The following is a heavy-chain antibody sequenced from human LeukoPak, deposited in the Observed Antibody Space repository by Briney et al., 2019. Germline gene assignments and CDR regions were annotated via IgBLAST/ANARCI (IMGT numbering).Heavy chain of an antibody. J-gene: IGHJ6*04. Sequence: GVSLRLSCVSSGFTINTAWMSWVRQAPGKGLEWLGHIKSEGEGATTDYAAPAEGRFAISRDDSENMVYLQMNSLKIDDTAIYYCIAHFPYFYGFDVWGKGTTVIVSS. CDR1: GFTINTAW. D-gene: IGHD2-21*01. CDR3: IAHFPYFYGFDV. CDR2: IKSEGEGATT. V-gene: IGHV3-15*05.